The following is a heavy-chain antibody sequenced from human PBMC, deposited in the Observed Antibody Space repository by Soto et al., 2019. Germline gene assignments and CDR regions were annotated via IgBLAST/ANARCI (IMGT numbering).Heavy chain of an antibody. CDR3: AREKDIVVRTLLRLNY. CDR1: GGTSSSNA. V-gene: IGHV1-69*06. J-gene: IGHJ4*02. D-gene: IGHD2-15*01. Sequence: QVRLVQPGAEVKKPGSSVKVSCKASGGTSSSNAVSWVRQAPGEGLEWMGGIIPILGRPEYAQRFQGRVTITADKSTNTAYLELSILTFEDTAIYYCAREKDIVVRTLLRLNYWGQGTLVTVS. CDR2: IIPILGRP.